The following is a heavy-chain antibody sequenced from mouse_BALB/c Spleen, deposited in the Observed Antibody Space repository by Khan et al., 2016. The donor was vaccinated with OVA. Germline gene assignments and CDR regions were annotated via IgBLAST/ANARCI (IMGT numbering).Heavy chain of an antibody. J-gene: IGHJ4*01. V-gene: IGHV3-2*02. CDR1: GYSFTSYYV. CDR2: ISYSGST. Sequence: VQLLESGPGLVKPSQSLSLTCTVTGYSFTSYYVRNWIRQFPGNQLERMGFISYSGSTNYNPALKSRITITRDTSKNQFFLQLNSVTTEDTATYYCARDGSRYNYAMDYWGQGTSVTVSS. D-gene: IGHD2-3*01. CDR3: ARDGSRYNYAMDY.